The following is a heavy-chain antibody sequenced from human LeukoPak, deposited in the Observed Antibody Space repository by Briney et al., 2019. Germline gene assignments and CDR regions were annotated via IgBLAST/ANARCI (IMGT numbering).Heavy chain of an antibody. CDR2: INSDGSST. J-gene: IGHJ4*02. V-gene: IGHV3-74*01. Sequence: GGSLRLSCAASGFTFSSYWMHWVRQAPGKGLVWVSRINSDGSSTSYADSVKGRFTISRDNAKNTLYLQMNSLRAEDTAVYYCARDHLYGSGRIAGGYWGQGTLVTVSS. CDR1: GFTFSSYW. D-gene: IGHD3-10*01. CDR3: ARDHLYGSGRIAGGY.